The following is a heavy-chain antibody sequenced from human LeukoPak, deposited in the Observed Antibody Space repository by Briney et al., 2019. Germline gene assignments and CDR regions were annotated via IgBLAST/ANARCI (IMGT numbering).Heavy chain of an antibody. CDR2: ISFSSATI. CDR1: GFTFSSYS. Sequence: GGSLRLSCEASGFTFSSYSMNWVRQAPGKGLEWVSYISFSSATIHYADSVKGRFTISRDNAKNSLYLQLNSLRAEDTAVYYCARGSGYSYAFTGRERTKSRLDYWGPGTLVTVSS. J-gene: IGHJ4*02. CDR3: ARGSGYSYAFTGRERTKSRLDY. D-gene: IGHD5-18*01. V-gene: IGHV3-48*01.